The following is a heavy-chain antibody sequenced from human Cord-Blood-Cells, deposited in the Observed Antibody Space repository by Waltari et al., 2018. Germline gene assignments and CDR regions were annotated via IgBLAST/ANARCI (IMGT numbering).Heavy chain of an antibody. V-gene: IGHV1-2*02. Sequence: VQLVQSGAEVKKPGSSVKVSCKASGYTFTVYYMHWVRQAHGQGLEWMGWINPNSGGTNYAQEFQGRVTMTRDTSISTAYMELGRLRSDDTSVYYCARGRDSSGYYYAYWGQGTLVTVSS. D-gene: IGHD3-22*01. CDR3: ARGRDSSGYYYAY. CDR2: INPNSGGT. CDR1: GYTFTVYY. J-gene: IGHJ4*02.